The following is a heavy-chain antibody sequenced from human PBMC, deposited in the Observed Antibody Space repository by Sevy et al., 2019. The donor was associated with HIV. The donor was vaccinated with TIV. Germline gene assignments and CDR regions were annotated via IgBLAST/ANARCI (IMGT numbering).Heavy chain of an antibody. CDR3: ARVRYYDSSGYFDAFDI. CDR1: GGSISSYY. J-gene: IGHJ3*02. D-gene: IGHD3-22*01. CDR2: IYTSGST. V-gene: IGHV4-4*07. Sequence: SETLSLTCTVSGGSISSYYWSWIRQPAGKGLEWIGRIYTSGSTNYNPSLKSRVTMSVDTSKNQFSLKLSSVTAAETAVYYCARVRYYDSSGYFDAFDIWGQGTMVTVSS.